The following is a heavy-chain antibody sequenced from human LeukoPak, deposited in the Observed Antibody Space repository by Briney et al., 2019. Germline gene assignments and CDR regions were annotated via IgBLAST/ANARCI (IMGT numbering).Heavy chain of an antibody. CDR2: ISAYNGNR. CDR1: GYTFTGYY. V-gene: IGHV1-18*04. D-gene: IGHD3-9*01. J-gene: IGHJ3*02. CDR3: ARDLGITISHAFGI. Sequence: ASVKVSCKASGYTFTGYYMHWVRQAPGQGLEWMGWISAYNGNRNYAQKLQGRVTMTTDTSTSTAYMELRSLRSDDTAVYYCARDLGITISHAFGIWGQGTMVTVSS.